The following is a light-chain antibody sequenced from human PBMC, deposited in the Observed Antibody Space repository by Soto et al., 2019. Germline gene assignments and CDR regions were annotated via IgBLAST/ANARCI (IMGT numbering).Light chain of an antibody. CDR3: QKYNSAPPEWS. Sequence: DIQMTQSPSSLSASVGERVTITCRASQGIGNYLAWYQQKPGKVPNLLIHAASTLQSGVPSRFSGSGSGTAFTLTISSLQPEDVATYFCQKYNSAPPEWSFGQGTKV. J-gene: IGKJ1*01. CDR1: QGIGNY. V-gene: IGKV1-27*01. CDR2: AAS.